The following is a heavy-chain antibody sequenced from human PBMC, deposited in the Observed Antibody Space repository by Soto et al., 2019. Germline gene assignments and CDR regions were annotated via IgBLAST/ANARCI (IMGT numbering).Heavy chain of an antibody. CDR2: ISSSSSYI. CDR3: AREFLGAAAELDY. V-gene: IGHV3-21*01. D-gene: IGHD6-13*01. J-gene: IGHJ4*02. CDR1: VFTFSSYS. Sequence: EVQLVESGGGLVKPGGSLRLSCAASVFTFSSYSMNWVRQAPGKGLEWVSSISSSSSYIYYADSVKGRFTISRDNAKNSLYLQMNSLRAEDTAVYYCAREFLGAAAELDYWGQGTLVTVSS.